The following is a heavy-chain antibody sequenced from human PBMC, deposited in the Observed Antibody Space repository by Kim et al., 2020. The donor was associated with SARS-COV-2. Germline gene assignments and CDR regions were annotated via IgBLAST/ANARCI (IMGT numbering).Heavy chain of an antibody. Sequence: IDSRVSTKHNPPLKSRVTITVDTSKNQFSLTLSSGTAADTAVYYCASPLGPWGQGTLVTVSS. V-gene: IGHV4-4*09. CDR3: ASPLGP. CDR2: IDSRVST. J-gene: IGHJ5*02.